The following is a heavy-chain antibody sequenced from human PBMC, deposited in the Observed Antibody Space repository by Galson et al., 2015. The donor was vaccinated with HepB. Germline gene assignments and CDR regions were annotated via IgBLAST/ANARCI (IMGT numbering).Heavy chain of an antibody. Sequence: ETLSLTCAVSGVSISGGQYYWGWIRQSPTKGLEWIGSIYYGGRTYFSPSFQSRVAMSVDTSKNQLSPTLSSVTAADTAVYYCARPLVLNGRFTPGVGPFHIWGHGTMVTVSA. J-gene: IGHJ3*02. CDR3: ARPLVLNGRFTPGVGPFHI. CDR2: IYYGGRT. D-gene: IGHD2-8*01. V-gene: IGHV4-39*01. CDR1: GVSISGGQYY.